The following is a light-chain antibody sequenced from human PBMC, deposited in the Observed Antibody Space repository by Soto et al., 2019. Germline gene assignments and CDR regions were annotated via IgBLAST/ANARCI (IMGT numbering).Light chain of an antibody. J-gene: IGKJ1*01. CDR1: QTLXSW. CDR3: QHYKMDSEA. Sequence: DIRVTQSASSLSGSVGDGVTINCRASQTLXSWFDWDQGKPGKAPKVLXATASTLKRGGPSRLSGSGPGTEFTLTISSLQPYDFATYYCQHYKMDSEAFGQGTKVEIK. CDR2: TAS. V-gene: IGKV1-5*03.